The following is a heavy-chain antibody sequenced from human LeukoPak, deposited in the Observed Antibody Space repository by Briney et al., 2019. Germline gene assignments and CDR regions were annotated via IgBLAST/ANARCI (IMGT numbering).Heavy chain of an antibody. V-gene: IGHV3-64*01. CDR3: ASTYGSGSL. D-gene: IGHD3-10*01. CDR2: ISSNGGST. CDR1: GFTFSSYA. Sequence: GGSLRLSCAASGFTFSSYAMHWVRQAPGKGLEYVSAISSNGGSTYYANSVKGRFTISRDNSKNTLYLQMGSLRAEDMAVYYYASTYGSGSLWGQGTLVTVSS. J-gene: IGHJ4*02.